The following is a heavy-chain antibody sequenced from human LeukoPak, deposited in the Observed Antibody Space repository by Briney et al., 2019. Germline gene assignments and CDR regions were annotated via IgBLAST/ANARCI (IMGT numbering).Heavy chain of an antibody. CDR3: VRRGGNEFDY. Sequence: GESLKISCKTSGYSFSNYWIGWVRQVPGRGLEWMAIIYPGYSDTKYSPSFQGQVTISADRSISTAYLQWSSLKASDVAMYYCVRRGGNEFDYWGQGTLVTVSS. CDR1: GYSFSNYW. J-gene: IGHJ4*02. V-gene: IGHV5-51*01. CDR2: IYPGYSDT. D-gene: IGHD6-25*01.